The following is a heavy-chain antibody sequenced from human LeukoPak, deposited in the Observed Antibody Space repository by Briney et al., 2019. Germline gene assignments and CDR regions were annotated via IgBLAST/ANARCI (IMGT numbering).Heavy chain of an antibody. CDR1: GFTFSDYY. V-gene: IGHV3-11*01. J-gene: IGHJ3*02. CDR3: ARELVYCSSTSCCDAFDI. Sequence: PGGSLRISCAASGFTFSDYYMSWIRQAPGKGLEWVSYISSSGSTIYYADSVKGRFTISRDNAKNSLYLQMNSLRAEDTAVYYCARELVYCSSTSCCDAFDIWGQGTMVTVSS. CDR2: ISSSGSTI. D-gene: IGHD2-2*01.